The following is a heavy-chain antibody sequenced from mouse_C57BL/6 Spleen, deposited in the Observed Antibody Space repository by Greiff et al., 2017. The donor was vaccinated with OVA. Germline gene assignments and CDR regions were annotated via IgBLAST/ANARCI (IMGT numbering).Heavy chain of an antibody. CDR3: ARDAYGSSYGYFDV. J-gene: IGHJ1*03. V-gene: IGHV5-16*01. D-gene: IGHD1-1*01. Sequence: EVTLVESEGGLVQPGSSMKLSCTASGFTFSDYYIAWVRQVPEKGLEWVANLNYDGSSTYYLDSLQSRFLISIDNAKNMLYLQMSSLKSYDTATYYCARDAYGSSYGYFDVWGTGTTVTVSS. CDR1: GFTFSDYY. CDR2: LNYDGSST.